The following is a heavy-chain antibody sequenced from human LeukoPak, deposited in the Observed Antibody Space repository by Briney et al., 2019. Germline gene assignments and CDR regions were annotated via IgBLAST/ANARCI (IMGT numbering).Heavy chain of an antibody. J-gene: IGHJ6*02. Sequence: SETLSLTCAVYGGSFSGYYWSWIRQPPGKGLEWIGEINHSGSTNYNPSLKSRVTISVDTSKNQFSLKLSSVTAADTAVYYCAMGNYYDSSGYYYWGPYYYYYGMDVWGQGTTVTVSS. V-gene: IGHV4-34*01. CDR3: AMGNYYDSSGYYYWGPYYYYYGMDV. CDR2: INHSGST. CDR1: GGSFSGYY. D-gene: IGHD3-22*01.